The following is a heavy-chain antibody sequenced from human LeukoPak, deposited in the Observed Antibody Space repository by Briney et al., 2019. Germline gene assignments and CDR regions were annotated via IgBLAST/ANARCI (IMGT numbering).Heavy chain of an antibody. Sequence: GASVKVSCKASGYTFTSYDINWVRQATGQGLEWMGWMNPNSGDTGYPQKFQGRVTMTRDTSITTAYMELSSLRSEDTAVYYCARGYMEAFDIWGQGTMVTVSS. CDR1: GYTFTSYD. D-gene: IGHD1-1*01. V-gene: IGHV1-8*01. J-gene: IGHJ3*02. CDR3: ARGYMEAFDI. CDR2: MNPNSGDT.